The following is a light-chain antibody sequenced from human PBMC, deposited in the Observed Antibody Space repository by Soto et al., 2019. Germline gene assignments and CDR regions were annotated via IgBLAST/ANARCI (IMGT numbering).Light chain of an antibody. V-gene: IGKV3-11*01. CDR2: DAS. CDR3: QQRSKWPPT. CDR1: QSVSSY. J-gene: IGKJ2*01. Sequence: IVLTQSPATLSFSPGERATLSCRASQSVSSYLAWYQQKPGQAPRLLIYDASNRATGIPARFSGSGSGTDFTLTISSLEPEDFAVYYCQQRSKWPPTFGQGIKVDIX.